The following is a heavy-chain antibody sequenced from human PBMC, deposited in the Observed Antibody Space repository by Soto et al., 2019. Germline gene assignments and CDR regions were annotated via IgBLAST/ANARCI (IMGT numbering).Heavy chain of an antibody. CDR2: INPNSGGT. J-gene: IGHJ4*02. D-gene: IGHD2-15*01. CDR3: ARDLAKGGGSAGFDY. Sequence: QVQLVQSGAEVKKPGASVKVSCKASGYTFTGYYIHWVRQAPGQGLEWMGWINPNSGGTKYPQQSQGRVTMTRDTSIRPVYLSLTGLESDDTAVYFCARDLAKGGGSAGFDYWGQGPLVAFSS. V-gene: IGHV1-2*02. CDR1: GYTFTGYY.